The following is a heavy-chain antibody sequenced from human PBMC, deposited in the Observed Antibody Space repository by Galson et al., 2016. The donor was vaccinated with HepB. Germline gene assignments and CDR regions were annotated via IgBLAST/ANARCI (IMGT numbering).Heavy chain of an antibody. V-gene: IGHV1-3*04. CDR3: ARGPTIPTGGTLYFDY. CDR2: INTVNGNT. J-gene: IGHJ4*02. Sequence: SVKVSCKASGYTFTSYVIHWVRQAPGQRLEWMGWINTVNGNTKYSQMFQARVTITRDTSASTAYMELSSLTSEDTAVYYCARGPTIPTGGTLYFDYWGQGTLVTVSS. D-gene: IGHD6-13*01. CDR1: GYTFTSYV.